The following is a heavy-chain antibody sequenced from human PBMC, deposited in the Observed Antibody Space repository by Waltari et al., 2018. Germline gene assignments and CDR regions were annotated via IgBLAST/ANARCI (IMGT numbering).Heavy chain of an antibody. CDR1: GGSISSYY. Sequence: QVQLQESGPGLVKPSETLSLTCTVSGGSISSYYWGWIRQPPGKGLEWIGYIYYSGSTNYNPSLKSRVTISVDTSKNQFSLKLSSVTAADTAVYYCARAGYSSGWFADYWGQGTLVTVSS. CDR3: ARAGYSSGWFADY. J-gene: IGHJ4*02. V-gene: IGHV4-59*01. CDR2: IYYSGST. D-gene: IGHD6-19*01.